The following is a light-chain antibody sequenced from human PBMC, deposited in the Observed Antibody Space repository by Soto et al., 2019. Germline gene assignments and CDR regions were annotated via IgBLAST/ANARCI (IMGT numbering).Light chain of an antibody. CDR2: GAS. CDR3: QQANSFPLT. V-gene: IGKV1-12*01. Sequence: DIQMTQSPSFVSASVGDRVTITCRASQGISRWIAWYQQRPGKAPELLIYGASSLQSGVPSRFSGSGSGTDFTLTISSLQPEDFATYYCQQANSFPLTFGEGTRLEIK. CDR1: QGISRW. J-gene: IGKJ5*01.